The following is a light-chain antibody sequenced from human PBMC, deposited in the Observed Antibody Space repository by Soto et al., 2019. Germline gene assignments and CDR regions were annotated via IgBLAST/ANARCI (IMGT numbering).Light chain of an antibody. V-gene: IGKV1-39*01. CDR2: AAS. CDR3: QQSYSTLSIT. Sequence: QRPRSQSSLSPSLGDGATITCRPSRGLNRHLNWNKQKPGKAPKLLIYAASSLQNGVPSRFSGSGSGTDFTLTISTLQPEDFATYYCQQSYSTLSITFGQGTRLEIK. J-gene: IGKJ5*01. CDR1: RGLNRH.